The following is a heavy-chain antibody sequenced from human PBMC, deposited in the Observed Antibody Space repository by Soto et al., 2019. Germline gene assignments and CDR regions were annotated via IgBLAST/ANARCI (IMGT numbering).Heavy chain of an antibody. V-gene: IGHV1-69*08. CDR1: GGTFSSYT. J-gene: IGHJ3*02. CDR3: ARDRTGYSSGWYSDAFDI. Sequence: QVQLVQSGAEVKKPGSSVKVSCKASGGTFSSYTISWVRQAPGHGLEWMGRIIPILGIANYAQKFQGRVTISADKSTSTAYMELSSLRSEDTAVYYCARDRTGYSSGWYSDAFDIWGQGTMVTVSS. CDR2: IIPILGIA. D-gene: IGHD6-19*01.